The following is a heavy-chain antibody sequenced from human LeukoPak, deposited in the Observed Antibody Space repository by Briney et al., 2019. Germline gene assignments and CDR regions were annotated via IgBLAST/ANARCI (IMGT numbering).Heavy chain of an antibody. J-gene: IGHJ4*02. CDR3: ARSWYCSSTSCYAIDY. Sequence: SETLSLTCAVYGGSFSGYYRSWIRQPPGKGLEWIGEINHSGSTNNNPSLKSRVTISVDTSKNQFSLKLSSVTAADTAVYYCARSWYCSSTSCYAIDYWGQGTLVTVSS. CDR1: GGSFSGYY. CDR2: INHSGST. V-gene: IGHV4-34*01. D-gene: IGHD2-2*01.